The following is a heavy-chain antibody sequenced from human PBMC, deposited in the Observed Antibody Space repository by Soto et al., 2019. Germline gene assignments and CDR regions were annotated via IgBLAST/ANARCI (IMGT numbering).Heavy chain of an antibody. CDR2: ISYDGSNK. J-gene: IGHJ6*02. V-gene: IGHV3-30-3*01. D-gene: IGHD3-3*01. CDR1: GFTFSSYA. CDR3: ARGIYDFWSVGGMDV. Sequence: QVQLVESGGGVVQPGRSLRLSCAASGFTFSSYAMHWVRQAPGKGLEWVAVISYDGSNKYYADSVKGRFTISRDNSKNTLYLPIKRLRAEDTAVYYCARGIYDFWSVGGMDVWGQGTTVTVSS.